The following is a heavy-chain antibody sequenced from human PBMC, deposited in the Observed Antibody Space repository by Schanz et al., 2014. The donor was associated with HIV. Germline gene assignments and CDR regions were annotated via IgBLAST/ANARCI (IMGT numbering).Heavy chain of an antibody. CDR2: SWYDGSKK. V-gene: IGHV3-30*18. D-gene: IGHD6-19*01. J-gene: IGHJ4*02. Sequence: VQLLEFGGGLVQPGRSLRLSCAASGFSFDDYAMHWVRQAPGKGLEWVAVSWYDGSKKYHADSVKGRFTISRDNSKNTLYLQMNSLRAEDTAVYCCAKGLRQWLVLGVSDYWGQGTLVTVSS. CDR1: GFSFDDYA. CDR3: AKGLRQWLVLGVSDY.